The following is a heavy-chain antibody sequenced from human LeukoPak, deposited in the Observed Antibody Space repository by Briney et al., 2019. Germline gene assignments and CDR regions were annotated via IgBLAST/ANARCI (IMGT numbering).Heavy chain of an antibody. Sequence: GASVKVSCKASGYTFTSYAMKWVRQAPGQGLEWMGWINTNTGNPTYAQGFTGRFVFSLDTSVSTAYLQISSLKAEDTAVYYCARWAYYYDSGGYYPSDYWGQGTLVTVSS. D-gene: IGHD3-22*01. CDR2: INTNTGNP. CDR3: ARWAYYYDSGGYYPSDY. V-gene: IGHV7-4-1*02. CDR1: GYTFTSYA. J-gene: IGHJ4*02.